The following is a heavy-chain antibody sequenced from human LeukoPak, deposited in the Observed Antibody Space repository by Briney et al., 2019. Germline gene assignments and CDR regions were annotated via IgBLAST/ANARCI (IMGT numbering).Heavy chain of an antibody. CDR2: IYPGGSDT. Sequence: GESLKISCKGSGYSFTSYWIGWVRQMPGKGLEWMGIIYPGGSDTRYSPSFQGQVTISADKSISTAYLQWSSLKASDTAMYYCARAIIAVAGTSPAFDIWGQGTMVTVSS. CDR3: ARAIIAVAGTSPAFDI. J-gene: IGHJ3*02. D-gene: IGHD6-19*01. V-gene: IGHV5-51*01. CDR1: GYSFTSYW.